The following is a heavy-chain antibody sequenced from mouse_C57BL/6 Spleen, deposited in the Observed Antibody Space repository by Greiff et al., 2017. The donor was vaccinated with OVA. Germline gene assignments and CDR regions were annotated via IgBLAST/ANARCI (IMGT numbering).Heavy chain of an antibody. CDR3: AVGWDD. J-gene: IGHJ2*01. Sequence: EVKLMESGGDLVKPGGSLKLSCAASGFTFSSYGMSWVRQTPDKRLEWVATISSGGSYTYYPDSVKGRFTISRDNAKNTLYLQMSRLKSEDTAMYYCAVGWDDWGQGTTRTVSS. D-gene: IGHD2-3*01. CDR2: ISSGGSYT. V-gene: IGHV5-6*01. CDR1: GFTFSSYG.